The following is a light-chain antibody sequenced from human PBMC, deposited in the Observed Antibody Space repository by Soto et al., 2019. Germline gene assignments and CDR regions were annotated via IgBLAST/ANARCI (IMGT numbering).Light chain of an antibody. J-gene: IGKJ3*01. CDR1: QSVISN. Sequence: EIVMTQSPATLSVSPGERATLSCRASQSVISNLGWYQQKPGQAPRLLIYGASTRATGIPARFSGRGSGTEFTLTISSLQSEDFAVYYCQQYNNWPITFGPWTKVDIK. V-gene: IGKV3-15*01. CDR2: GAS. CDR3: QQYNNWPIT.